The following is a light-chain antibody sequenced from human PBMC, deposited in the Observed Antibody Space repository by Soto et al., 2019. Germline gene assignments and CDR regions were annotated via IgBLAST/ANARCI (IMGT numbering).Light chain of an antibody. CDR3: SSYTSSSTLYV. CDR2: EVS. Sequence: QSVLTQPASVSGSPGQSITISCSGTSSDVGYYKYVSWYQQHPGKAPKLMIYEVSNRPSGVSYRFSGSKSGNAASLTISGLQAEDEADYYCSSYTSSSTLYVFGSGTKVTVL. J-gene: IGLJ1*01. V-gene: IGLV2-14*01. CDR1: SSDVGYYKY.